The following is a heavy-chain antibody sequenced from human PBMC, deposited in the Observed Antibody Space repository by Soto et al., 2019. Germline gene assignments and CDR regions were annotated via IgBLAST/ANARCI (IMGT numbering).Heavy chain of an antibody. CDR1: GFTFSNYW. J-gene: IGHJ6*03. V-gene: IGHV3-74*02. D-gene: IGHD2-15*01. CDR3: ARGDCVGGTCYSLAGSFYYYMDV. Sequence: EVQLVESGGGLVQPGGSLRLSCAASGFTFSNYWMYWVRQAPGKGLEWVSRINSDGSVSSHADSVRGRLTISRDNVKNRLYLHMDSLRAEDTAVYFCARGDCVGGTCYSLAGSFYYYMDVWGKGTTVTVFS. CDR2: INSDGSVS.